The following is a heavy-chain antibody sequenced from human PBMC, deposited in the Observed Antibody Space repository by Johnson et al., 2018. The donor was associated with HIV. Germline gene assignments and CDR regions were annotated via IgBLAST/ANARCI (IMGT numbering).Heavy chain of an antibody. V-gene: IGHV3-20*04. CDR2: ISWNGGST. CDR1: GFTFDDYG. CDR3: TRGGGYNGNAVSREDVFDI. D-gene: IGHD1-20*01. J-gene: IGHJ3*02. Sequence: VQLLESGGGVIRPGGSLRLSCAASGFTFDDYGMSWVRQAPGKGLEWVSVISWNGGSTYYADSVEGRFTISRDNSEKSLFLQMNSLRAEDTALYFCTRGGGYNGNAVSREDVFDIWGQGTMVTVSS.